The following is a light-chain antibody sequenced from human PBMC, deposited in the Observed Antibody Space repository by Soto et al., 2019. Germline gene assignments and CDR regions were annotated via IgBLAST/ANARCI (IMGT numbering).Light chain of an antibody. CDR2: DNI. CDR1: SSNIGRNT. CDR3: AAWDDSLTGLV. J-gene: IGLJ2*01. Sequence: QSVLTQPPSASGTPGQRVTISCSGGSSNIGRNTVNWYRQLPGTAPTLLIYDNIQRSSGVPDRVSGSASGTSASLAISGLQSEDEADYYCAAWDDSLTGLVFGGGTKLTVL. V-gene: IGLV1-44*01.